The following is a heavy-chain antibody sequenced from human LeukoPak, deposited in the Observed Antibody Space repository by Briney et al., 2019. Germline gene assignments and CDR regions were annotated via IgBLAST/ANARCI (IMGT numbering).Heavy chain of an antibody. CDR2: INSDGSGT. J-gene: IGHJ3*02. CDR1: GFTFSSYW. V-gene: IGHV3-74*01. CDR3: ARFPVAYSYGSGSPYDAFDI. Sequence: GGSLRLSCAASGFTFSSYWMQWVRQGPGEGRVWVSRINSDGSGTSYADSVKGRFTISRDNAKNTLHLQMNSLRAEDTAVYYCARFPVAYSYGSGSPYDAFDIWGQGTMVTVSS. D-gene: IGHD3-10*01.